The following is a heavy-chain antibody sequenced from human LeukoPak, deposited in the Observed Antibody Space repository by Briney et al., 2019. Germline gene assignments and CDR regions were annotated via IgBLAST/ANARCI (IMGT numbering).Heavy chain of an antibody. D-gene: IGHD2-21*02. J-gene: IGHJ3*02. V-gene: IGHV4-59*08. CDR3: ARTWAVTRGSTSHDAFDI. Sequence: SETLSLTCTVSGGSISSYYWSWIRQPPGKGLEWIGYIYYSGSTNYNPSLKSRVTISVDTPKNQFSLKLSSVTAADTAVYYCARTWAVTRGSTSHDAFDIWGQGTMVTVSS. CDR1: GGSISSYY. CDR2: IYYSGST.